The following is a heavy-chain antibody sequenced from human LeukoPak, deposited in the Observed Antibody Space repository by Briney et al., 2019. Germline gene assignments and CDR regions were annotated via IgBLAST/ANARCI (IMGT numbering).Heavy chain of an antibody. V-gene: IGHV3-23*01. D-gene: IGHD2-21*02. CDR1: GFTFSNYA. CDR2: FSGGGGSA. CDR3: AKDLGYCGGDCYSGFDY. Sequence: PGASLRLSCAASGFTFSNYAMSWVRQAPGKGLEWVSAFSGGGGSAYYADSVKGRFTISRDNSKNTLYLQMNSLRADDTALYYCAKDLGYCGGDCYSGFDYWGQGTLDTVSS. J-gene: IGHJ4*02.